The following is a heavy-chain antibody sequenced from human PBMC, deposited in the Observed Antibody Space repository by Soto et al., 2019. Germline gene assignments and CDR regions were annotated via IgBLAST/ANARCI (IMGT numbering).Heavy chain of an antibody. Sequence: GGSLRLSCAASGFTFSSYWMHWVRQAPGKGLVWVSRINSDGSSTSYADSVKGRFTISRDNAKNTLYLQMNSLRAEDTAVYYCAFGSGYDILTGTAVYYYYYGMDVWGQGTTVTVSS. D-gene: IGHD3-9*01. CDR1: GFTFSSYW. CDR3: AFGSGYDILTGTAVYYYYYGMDV. V-gene: IGHV3-74*01. J-gene: IGHJ6*02. CDR2: INSDGSST.